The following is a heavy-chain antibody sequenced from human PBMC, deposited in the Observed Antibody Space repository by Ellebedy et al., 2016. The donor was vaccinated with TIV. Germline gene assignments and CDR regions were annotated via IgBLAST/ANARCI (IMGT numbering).Heavy chain of an antibody. CDR3: AKGCGGSCYWEAY. Sequence: PGGSLRLSCATSGFIFSDYAISWVRQPPGKGLEWVSTISGRGESTFAADSVKGRSTISRDNSKNTLYLQINSLRAEDKAVYYCAKGCGGSCYWEAYWGQGTLVTVSS. J-gene: IGHJ4*02. V-gene: IGHV3-23*01. CDR2: ISGRGEST. D-gene: IGHD2-15*01. CDR1: GFIFSDYA.